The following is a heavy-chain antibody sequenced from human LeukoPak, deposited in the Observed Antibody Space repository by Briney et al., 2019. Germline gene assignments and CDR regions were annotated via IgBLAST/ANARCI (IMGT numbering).Heavy chain of an antibody. CDR2: IHHSGST. CDR1: GGSISSSNW. Sequence: SGTLSLTCAVSGGSISSSNWWSWVRQPPGKGLEWIGEIHHSGSTNYNPSLKSRVTISLDKSKNHFSLRLTSVTAADTAVYYCARRTETYDYWGQGTLVTVSS. V-gene: IGHV4-4*02. CDR3: ARRTETYDY. J-gene: IGHJ4*02. D-gene: IGHD1-1*01.